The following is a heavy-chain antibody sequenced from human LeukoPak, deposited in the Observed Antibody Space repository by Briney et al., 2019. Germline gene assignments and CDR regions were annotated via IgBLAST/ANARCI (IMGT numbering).Heavy chain of an antibody. CDR1: GFTFSDYY. Sequence: PGGSLRLSCAASGFTFSDYYISWIRQAPGKGLEWVSYIRSSGSTTYYADSVKGRFTISRDNAKNSLYLQMNSLRTEDTAVYYCARGTVTTGDGMDVWGQGTTVTVSS. CDR3: ARGTVTTGDGMDV. V-gene: IGHV3-11*01. D-gene: IGHD4-17*01. CDR2: IRSSGSTT. J-gene: IGHJ6*02.